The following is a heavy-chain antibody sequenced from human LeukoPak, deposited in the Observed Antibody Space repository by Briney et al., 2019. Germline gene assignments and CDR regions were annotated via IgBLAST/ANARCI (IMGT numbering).Heavy chain of an antibody. Sequence: ASVKVSCKASGGTFNSYPISWVRQAPGQGLEWMGRIIPILGIANYAQKFQGRVTISVDKSTSTAYMELSSLRSEDTAVYYCARDARREYCTSTSCPGGLDVWGQGTTVTVSS. J-gene: IGHJ6*02. CDR3: ARDARREYCTSTSCPGGLDV. CDR2: IIPILGIA. CDR1: GGTFNSYP. V-gene: IGHV1-69*10. D-gene: IGHD2-2*01.